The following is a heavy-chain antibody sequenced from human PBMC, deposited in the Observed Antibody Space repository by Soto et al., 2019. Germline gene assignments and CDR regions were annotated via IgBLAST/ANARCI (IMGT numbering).Heavy chain of an antibody. D-gene: IGHD5-12*01. CDR2: VIPIFGTA. CDR1: GATFSSYA. J-gene: IGHJ6*04. CDR3: ARDLERWLQQNSPRKGYYYYGMDG. Sequence: SVKVSCKASGATFSSYAISWVRQAPGQGLEWMGGVIPIFGTANYAQKFQDRGTITADESTSTAYMALSSLRCEDTAVYYCARDLERWLQQNSPRKGYYYYGMDGWGKGTTVTVSS. V-gene: IGHV1-69*13.